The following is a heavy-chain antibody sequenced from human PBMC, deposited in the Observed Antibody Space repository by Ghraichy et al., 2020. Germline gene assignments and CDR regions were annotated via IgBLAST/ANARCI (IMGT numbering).Heavy chain of an antibody. CDR1: GGSISSRSTYY. Sequence: ETLSLTCTVSGGSISSRSTYYWGWIRQPPGKGLEWIGSIYYSGYTYYNPSLKSRVTISVDTSKNQFSLKLTSVTAADTAVYYCASRPNHYDSSGYYWDFDYWGQGTLVTVSS. J-gene: IGHJ4*02. D-gene: IGHD3-22*01. CDR2: IYYSGYT. V-gene: IGHV4-39*01. CDR3: ASRPNHYDSSGYYWDFDY.